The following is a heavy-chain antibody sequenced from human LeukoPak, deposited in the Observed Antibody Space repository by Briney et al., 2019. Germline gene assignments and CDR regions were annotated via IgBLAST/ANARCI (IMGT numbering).Heavy chain of an antibody. CDR1: GFTFTNYW. CDR2: LPPDELGI. Sequence: GGSLRLSCAASGFTFTNYWMHWVRQAPGMGLVWVSRLPPDELGIIYADSVKGRFTVSRDNAKNTVYLQMNNLRVDDTAMYYCVGTVASRGSEYWGQGALVTVSS. D-gene: IGHD6-6*01. CDR3: VGTVASRGSEY. V-gene: IGHV3-74*01. J-gene: IGHJ4*02.